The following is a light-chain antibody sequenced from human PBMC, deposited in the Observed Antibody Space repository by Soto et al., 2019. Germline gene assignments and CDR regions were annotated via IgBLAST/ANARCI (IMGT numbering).Light chain of an antibody. Sequence: QSALTQPRSVSGSPGQSVTIYCTGSSSTVGGYKYVSWYQQHPGKAPKVIIYDVSKRPSGVPDRFSGSKSGNTASLTISGLQAEDEADYYCCSYAGSYTLVFGGGTKLTVL. V-gene: IGLV2-11*01. J-gene: IGLJ3*02. CDR1: SSTVGGYKY. CDR3: CSYAGSYTLV. CDR2: DVS.